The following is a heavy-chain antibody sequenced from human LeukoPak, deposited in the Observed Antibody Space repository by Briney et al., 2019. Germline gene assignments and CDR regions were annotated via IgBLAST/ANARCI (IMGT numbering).Heavy chain of an antibody. CDR3: ARPITMISREAFDI. V-gene: IGHV1-69*02. Sequence: SVKVSCKASGGTFSSYTISWVRQAPGQGLEWMGRIIPILGIANYAQKFQGRVTITTDESMSTAYMELSSLRSEDTAVYYCARPITMISREAFDIWGQGTMVTVSS. J-gene: IGHJ3*02. D-gene: IGHD3-22*01. CDR1: GGTFSSYT. CDR2: IIPILGIA.